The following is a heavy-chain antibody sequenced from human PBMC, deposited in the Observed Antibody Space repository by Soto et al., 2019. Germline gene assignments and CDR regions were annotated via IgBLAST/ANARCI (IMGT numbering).Heavy chain of an antibody. CDR3: AKTIFGVASPFDY. CDR1: DSSITSGGYY. Sequence: SETLCLTFTVSDSSITSGGYYLRWIRHHPGKGMEWIGYIYYSGSTYYNPSLKSRVTISVDTSKNQFSLRLSSVTAADTAVYYCAKTIFGVASPFDYWGQGTLVTVSS. D-gene: IGHD3-3*01. V-gene: IGHV4-30-4*01. J-gene: IGHJ4*02. CDR2: IYYSGST.